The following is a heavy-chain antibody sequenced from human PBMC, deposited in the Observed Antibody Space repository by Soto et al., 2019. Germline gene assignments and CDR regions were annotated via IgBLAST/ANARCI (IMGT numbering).Heavy chain of an antibody. J-gene: IGHJ4*02. Sequence: PSETLSLTCTVSGGSISSGDYYWSWIRQPPGKGLEWIGYIYYSGSTYYNPSLKSRVTISVDTSKNQFSLKLSSVTAADTAVYYCARVWGWGNDYGDFAFDYWGQGTLVTVSS. CDR3: ARVWGWGNDYGDFAFDY. V-gene: IGHV4-30-4*01. D-gene: IGHD4-17*01. CDR1: GGSISSGDYY. CDR2: IYYSGST.